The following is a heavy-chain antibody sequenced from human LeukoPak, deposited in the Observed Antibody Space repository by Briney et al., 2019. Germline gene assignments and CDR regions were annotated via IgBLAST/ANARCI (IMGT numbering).Heavy chain of an antibody. CDR1: GFTFSSYW. Sequence: PGGSLRLSCAASGFTFSSYWMSWVRQAPGKGLEGVANIKQDGSEKYYVDSVKGRFTISRDNAKNSLYLQMNSLRAEETAVYYCARDFDYYDSSGYYDYWGQGTLVTVSS. J-gene: IGHJ4*02. CDR2: IKQDGSEK. D-gene: IGHD3-22*01. CDR3: ARDFDYYDSSGYYDY. V-gene: IGHV3-7*01.